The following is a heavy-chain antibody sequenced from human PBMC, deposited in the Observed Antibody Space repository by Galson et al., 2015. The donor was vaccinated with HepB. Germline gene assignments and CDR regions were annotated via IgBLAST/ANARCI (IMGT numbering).Heavy chain of an antibody. Sequence: SLRLSCAASGFTFSGFAMSWVRQAPGKGLEWVSAISDRGGSTYYADSVKGRFTLSRDNFKKTLYLQMNNLRVDDTAVYYCAKGGGFCTGGSCPYFDSWGQGLLVTGSS. CDR3: AKGGGFCTGGSCPYFDS. D-gene: IGHD2-15*01. V-gene: IGHV3-23*01. J-gene: IGHJ4*02. CDR2: ISDRGGST. CDR1: GFTFSGFA.